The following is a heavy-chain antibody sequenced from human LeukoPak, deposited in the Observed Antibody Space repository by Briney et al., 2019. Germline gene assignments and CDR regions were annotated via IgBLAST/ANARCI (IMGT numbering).Heavy chain of an antibody. V-gene: IGHV3-48*01. CDR3: AKDGGTHFDH. CDR2: ISSSGTTI. D-gene: IGHD1-26*01. CDR1: GFTFRTSG. J-gene: IGHJ4*02. Sequence: PGGSLRLAWAAAGFTFRTSGMNWVRQAPGKGLGWVSYISSSGTTISYAQSVKGRFTITRDNAQNSLTLHMNTLRADDTAVYYCAKDGGTHFDHWGQGTLVTVSS.